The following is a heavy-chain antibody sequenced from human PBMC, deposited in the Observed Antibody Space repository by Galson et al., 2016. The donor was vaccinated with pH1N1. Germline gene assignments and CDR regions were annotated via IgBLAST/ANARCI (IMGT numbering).Heavy chain of an antibody. D-gene: IGHD1-26*01. J-gene: IGHJ4*02. Sequence: SLRLSCAASGFGFSSYAMHWVRQAPGQGLEWVAFISLDSSNEYYVDSVRGRFTVSRDNSKNTLILQMNSLRAEDTAIYYCARESFLWSAEWELFDYWGQGTLVTVSS. CDR2: ISLDSSNE. CDR3: ARESFLWSAEWELFDY. CDR1: GFGFSSYA. V-gene: IGHV3-30*04.